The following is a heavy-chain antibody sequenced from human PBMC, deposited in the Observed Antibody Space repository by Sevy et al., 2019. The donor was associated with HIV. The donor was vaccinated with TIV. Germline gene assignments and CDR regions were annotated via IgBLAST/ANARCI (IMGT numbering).Heavy chain of an antibody. D-gene: IGHD4-17*01. J-gene: IGHJ4*02. CDR3: ARDLPPSATTVAHFDC. CDR2: ISNSGTTI. V-gene: IGHV3-48*03. CDR1: GFTFSSYE. Sequence: GGSLRLSCAASGFTFSSYEMNWVRQAPGKGLEWVSYISNSGTTISYSDSVKGRFTISRDNARNSLYLQMNSLRVEDTAVYYCARDLPPSATTVAHFDCWGQGTLVTVSS.